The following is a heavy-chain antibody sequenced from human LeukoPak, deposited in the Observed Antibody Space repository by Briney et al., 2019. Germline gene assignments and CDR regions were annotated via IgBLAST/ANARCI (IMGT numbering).Heavy chain of an antibody. V-gene: IGHV1-8*03. CDR1: GYTFTDYY. CDR2: INPNSADT. Sequence: ASVTVSCKASGYTFTDYYMHWVRQAPGQGLEWMGWINPNSADTHYAQKFQGRVTITRNTSISTAYMELSSLRSEDTAVYYCARGYRFYYYMDVWGKGTTVTVSS. CDR3: ARGYRFYYYMDV. J-gene: IGHJ6*03. D-gene: IGHD1-26*01.